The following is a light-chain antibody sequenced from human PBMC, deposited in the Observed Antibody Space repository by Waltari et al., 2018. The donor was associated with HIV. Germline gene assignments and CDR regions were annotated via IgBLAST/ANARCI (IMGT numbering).Light chain of an antibody. CDR3: SSYTATTAIL. CDR2: EVT. Sequence: QSVLTQPASVSGTPGQSITISCTATTSDIGGYGYVSWYQQHPGNAPKLLIYEVTHRPSGISSRVSGSKSGNTASMTISGLQAEDEADYYCSSYTATTAILFGGGTKVTVL. V-gene: IGLV2-14*01. J-gene: IGLJ3*02. CDR1: TSDIGGYGY.